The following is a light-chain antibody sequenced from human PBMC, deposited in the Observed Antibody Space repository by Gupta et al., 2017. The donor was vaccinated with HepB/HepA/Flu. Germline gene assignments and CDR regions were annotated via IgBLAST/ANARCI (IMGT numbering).Light chain of an antibody. CDR1: QSVSSNY. J-gene: IGKJ3*01. Sequence: EIVLTQSPGTLSLSPGDRATLSCRASQSVSSNYLAWYQQRPGQAPRLRIYGASRRATGIPDRVSGSGSGTDFILTISRLEPEDFVVYYCQQYGSSPLSFGPGTKADV. CDR2: GAS. V-gene: IGKV3-20*01. CDR3: QQYGSSPLS.